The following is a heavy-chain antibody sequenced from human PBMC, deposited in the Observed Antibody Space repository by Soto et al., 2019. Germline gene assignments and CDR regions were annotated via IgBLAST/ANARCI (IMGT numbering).Heavy chain of an antibody. CDR3: ARAAGYYYHGMDV. CDR2: IYYSGNT. Sequence: LSLTCSVTGDSIRSGDYYWNWIRQSPGKGLEWIGRIYYSGNTYYKPSLKSRFTISVDTSKNQFSLKVTSVTAADTAVYYCARAAGYYYHGMDVWGQGTTVTVSS. J-gene: IGHJ6*02. V-gene: IGHV4-30-4*01. CDR1: GDSIRSGDYY.